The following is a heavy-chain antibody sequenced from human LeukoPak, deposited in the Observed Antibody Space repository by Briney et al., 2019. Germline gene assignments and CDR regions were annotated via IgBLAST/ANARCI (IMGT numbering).Heavy chain of an antibody. J-gene: IGHJ3*01. D-gene: IGHD3-3*01. V-gene: IGHV1-2*02. CDR2: INPNSGGT. Sequence: ASVKVSCKASGYTFTGYYMHWVRQAPGQGLEWMGWINPNSGGTNYAQKFQGRVTMTRDTSISTAYMELSRLRSDDTAVYYCARSYYDFWSGYYTGHDAFDLWGQGTMVTVSS. CDR1: GYTFTGYY. CDR3: ARSYYDFWSGYYTGHDAFDL.